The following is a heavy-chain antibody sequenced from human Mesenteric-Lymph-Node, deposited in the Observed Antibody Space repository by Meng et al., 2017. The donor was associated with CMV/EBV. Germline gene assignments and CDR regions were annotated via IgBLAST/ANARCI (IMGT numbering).Heavy chain of an antibody. CDR2: INWNGGST. V-gene: IGHV3-20*04. J-gene: IGHJ4*02. Sequence: GGSLRLSCAASGFTFDDYGMSWVRQAPGKGLEWVSGINWNGGSTGYADSVKGRFTISRDNAKNSLYLQMNSLRAEDTAFYYCAKEDSSWAGYYFDYWGQGTLVTVSS. CDR1: GFTFDDYG. CDR3: AKEDSSWAGYYFDY. D-gene: IGHD3-22*01.